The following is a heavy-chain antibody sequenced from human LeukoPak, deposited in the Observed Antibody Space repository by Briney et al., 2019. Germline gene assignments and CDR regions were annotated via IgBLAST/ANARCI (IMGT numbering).Heavy chain of an antibody. CDR1: GGSFSGYY. CDR2: INHSGST. CDR3: ARRSRNCSSTSCHHYYYYYYMDV. Sequence: SETLSLTCAVYGGSFSGYYWSWIRQPPGKGLEWIGEINHSGSTNYNPSLKSRVTISVDTSKNQFSLKLSSVTAADTAVYYCARRSRNCSSTSCHHYYYYYYMDVWGKGTTVTISS. V-gene: IGHV4-34*01. D-gene: IGHD2-2*01. J-gene: IGHJ6*03.